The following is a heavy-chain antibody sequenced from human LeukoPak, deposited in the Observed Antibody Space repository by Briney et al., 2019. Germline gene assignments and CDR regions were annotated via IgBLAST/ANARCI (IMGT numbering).Heavy chain of an antibody. J-gene: IGHJ4*02. D-gene: IGHD4-23*01. V-gene: IGHV3-20*04. CDR3: AKGWNGMDYGGGLDY. Sequence: PGGSLRLSCAASGFTFDDYGMSWVRQVPGKGLEWVSGINWNGGGTAYADSVKGRFTISRDNAKNSLYLQVNSLRAEDTALYYCAKGWNGMDYGGGLDYWGQGTLVTVSS. CDR1: GFTFDDYG. CDR2: INWNGGGT.